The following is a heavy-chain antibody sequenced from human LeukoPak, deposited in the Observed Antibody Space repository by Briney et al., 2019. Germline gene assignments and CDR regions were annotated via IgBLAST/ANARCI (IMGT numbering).Heavy chain of an antibody. CDR2: FDPEDGET. D-gene: IGHD6-13*01. V-gene: IGHV1-24*01. CDR3: AREEKIAAAGSDAFDI. J-gene: IGHJ3*02. Sequence: ASVKVSCKVSGYTLTELSMHWVRQAPGKGLEWMGGFDPEDGETIYAQKFQGRVTMTRNTSISTAYMELSSLRSEDTAVYYCAREEKIAAAGSDAFDIWGQGTMVTVSS. CDR1: GYTLTELS.